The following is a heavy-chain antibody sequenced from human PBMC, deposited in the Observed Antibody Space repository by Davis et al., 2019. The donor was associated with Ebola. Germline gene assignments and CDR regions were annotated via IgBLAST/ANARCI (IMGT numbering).Heavy chain of an antibody. J-gene: IGHJ4*02. Sequence: GGSLRLPCAASGFIFSNYGMHWVRQAPGKGLEWVALMWYDGSRQYYADSVKGRFTVSRDNSRNILYLQMNSLRAEDTAVYYCARDTWYSGDDNGGDWGQGTLVTVSS. CDR1: GFIFSNYG. D-gene: IGHD1-26*01. CDR2: MWYDGSRQ. V-gene: IGHV3-33*01. CDR3: ARDTWYSGDDNGGD.